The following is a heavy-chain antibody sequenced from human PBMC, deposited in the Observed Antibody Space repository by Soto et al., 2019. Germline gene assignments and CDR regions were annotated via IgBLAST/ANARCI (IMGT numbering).Heavy chain of an antibody. V-gene: IGHV3-23*01. CDR2: ICASGKNK. Sequence: EVQLLESGGGLVQPGGYLRLSCKASEFKFDNFAVTWVRQAPGKGLEWVSVICASGKNKYYAAPVQGRFTLSRDNSKDTLYVQMNNLRVEDTDIYYYATSAPLHPSSDKTLQLLGRGTTVT. CDR1: EFKFDNFA. J-gene: IGHJ6*01. CDR3: ATSAPLHPSSDKTLQL. D-gene: IGHD2-15*01.